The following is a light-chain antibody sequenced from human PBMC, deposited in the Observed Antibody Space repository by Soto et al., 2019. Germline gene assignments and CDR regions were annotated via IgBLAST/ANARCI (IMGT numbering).Light chain of an antibody. Sequence: IQLTQSPSSLSASVGDRVTITCRASQGISSYLAWYQQKPGKSPKLLIYAASTLQSGVPSRFSGSGSGTDFTLTISSLQPEDFATDYCHQLNSYPRVTFGAGTKVDIK. J-gene: IGKJ3*01. V-gene: IGKV1-9*01. CDR2: AAS. CDR1: QGISSY. CDR3: HQLNSYPRVT.